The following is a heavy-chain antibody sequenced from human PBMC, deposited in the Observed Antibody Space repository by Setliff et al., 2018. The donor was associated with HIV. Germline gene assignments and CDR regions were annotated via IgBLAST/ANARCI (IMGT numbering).Heavy chain of an antibody. V-gene: IGHV4-39*01. Sequence: PSETLSLTCTVSGDSVNDRSYFWGWIRQPPGKGLEWIGTFYYNGDSRYNPSLKSRVTISVDTSKNQFSLNLNSVTAADTAVYYCASARIPTGGTSTSLDYWGQGALVTVSS. CDR2: FYYNGDS. J-gene: IGHJ4*02. D-gene: IGHD1-1*01. CDR3: ASARIPTGGTSTSLDY. CDR1: GDSVNDRSYF.